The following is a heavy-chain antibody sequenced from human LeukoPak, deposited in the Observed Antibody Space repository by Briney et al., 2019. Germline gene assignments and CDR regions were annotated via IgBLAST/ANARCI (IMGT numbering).Heavy chain of an antibody. V-gene: IGHV3-30*04. D-gene: IGHD4-17*01. CDR1: GFTFSSYA. CDR3: ARALSTTPRVKGYYYYMDV. J-gene: IGHJ6*03. Sequence: QAGGSLRLSCAASGFTFSSYAMHWVRQAPGKGLEWVAVISYDGSNKYYADSVKGRFTISRDNSKNTLYLQMNSLRAEDTAVHYCARALSTTPRVKGYYYYMDVGGKGTTVTVSS. CDR2: ISYDGSNK.